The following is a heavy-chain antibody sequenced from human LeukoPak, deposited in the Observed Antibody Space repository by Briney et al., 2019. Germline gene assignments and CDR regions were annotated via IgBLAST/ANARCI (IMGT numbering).Heavy chain of an antibody. Sequence: SVKVSCKASGGTFSSYAISWVRQAPGQGLEWMGGIIPISGTANYAQKFQGRVTITADESTRTAYMELSSLRSEDTAVYYCARSGSRYSYYYYYMDVWGKGTTVTVSS. J-gene: IGHJ6*03. CDR2: IIPISGTA. CDR3: ARSGSRYSYYYYYMDV. D-gene: IGHD1-1*01. V-gene: IGHV1-69*13. CDR1: GGTFSSYA.